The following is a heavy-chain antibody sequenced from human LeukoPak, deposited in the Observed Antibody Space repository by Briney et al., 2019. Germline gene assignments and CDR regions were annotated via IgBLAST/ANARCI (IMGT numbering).Heavy chain of an antibody. Sequence: SETLSLTCTVSGGSISYSNSYWGWLRQPPGKGLEWIGKIYFTGSTYYKRSPKSRVTISVDTSKNQFSLKLRSVTAADTAVYYCARASCGGGTCYDSRGWFDPWGQGTLVTVSS. J-gene: IGHJ5*02. CDR2: IYFTGST. CDR1: GGSISYSNSY. D-gene: IGHD2-15*01. CDR3: ARASCGGGTCYDSRGWFDP. V-gene: IGHV4-39*07.